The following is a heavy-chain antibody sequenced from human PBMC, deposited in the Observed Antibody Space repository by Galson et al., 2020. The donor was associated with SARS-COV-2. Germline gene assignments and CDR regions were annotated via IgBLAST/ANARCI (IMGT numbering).Heavy chain of an antibody. CDR3: ARRAGTYSGWYFDL. V-gene: IGHV5-51*01. J-gene: IGHJ2*01. D-gene: IGHD1-26*01. CDR2: IYPGDSDT. CDR1: GYSFASYW. Sequence: GESLKLSCQGSGYSFASYWIVWVRQMPGKGLEWMGIIYPGDSDTKYSPSFQGQVTISADTSISTAYLQWSSLKASDTAMYYCARRAGTYSGWYFDLWGRGTLVTVSS.